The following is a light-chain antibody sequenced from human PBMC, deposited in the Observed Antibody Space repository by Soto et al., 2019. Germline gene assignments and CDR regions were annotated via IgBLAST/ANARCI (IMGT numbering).Light chain of an antibody. CDR2: AAS. CDR3: LQHYKYPWT. J-gene: IGKJ1*01. V-gene: IGKV1-6*01. CDR1: QGIRND. Sequence: AIQMTQSPSSLSASVGDRVTITCRASQGIRNDVGWYQQKPGKAPKLLIYAASSLQSGVPSRFSGSGSGTDFTLTISSLQPEDFATYYCLQHYKYPWTFGQGTKVDIK.